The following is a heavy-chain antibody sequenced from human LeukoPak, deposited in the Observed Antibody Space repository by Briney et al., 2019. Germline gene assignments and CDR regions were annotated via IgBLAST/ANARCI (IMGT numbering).Heavy chain of an antibody. CDR3: ARGEGYCSSTSCYARWFDH. CDR1: GGSFSGYY. D-gene: IGHD2-2*01. CDR2: INHSGST. J-gene: IGHJ5*02. V-gene: IGHV4-34*01. Sequence: PSETLSLTCAVYGGSFSGYYWSWIRQPPGKGLEWIGEINHSGSTNYNPSLTSRVTISVDTSKNQFSLKLSSVTAADTAVYYCARGEGYCSSTSCYARWFDHWGQGTLVTVSS.